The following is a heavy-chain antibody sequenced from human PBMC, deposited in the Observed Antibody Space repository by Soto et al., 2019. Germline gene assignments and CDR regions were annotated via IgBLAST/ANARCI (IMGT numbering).Heavy chain of an antibody. CDR3: ARQKLDVPAFFDY. Sequence: SETLSLTCAVSGGSISSSNWWSWVRQPPGKGLEWIGEIYHSGSTNYNPSLKSRVTISVDKSKNQFSLKLSSVTAADTALYFCARQKLDVPAFFDYWGQGILVTVSS. J-gene: IGHJ4*02. CDR1: GGSISSSNW. V-gene: IGHV4-4*02. CDR2: IYHSGST. D-gene: IGHD4-4*01.